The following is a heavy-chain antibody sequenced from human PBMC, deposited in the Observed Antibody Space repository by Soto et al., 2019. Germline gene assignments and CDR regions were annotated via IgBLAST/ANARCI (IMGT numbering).Heavy chain of an antibody. Sequence: QVQLVESGGGLVKPGGSLRLSCAASGFTFSDYYMSWIRQAPGKGLEWVSYISSSSSYTNYADSVKGRFTISRDNAKNSLYLQMNSLRAEDPAVYYCARVSRYDEKWFDPWGQGTLVTVSS. CDR1: GFTFSDYY. CDR2: ISSSSSYT. CDR3: ARVSRYDEKWFDP. J-gene: IGHJ5*02. V-gene: IGHV3-11*06. D-gene: IGHD1-1*01.